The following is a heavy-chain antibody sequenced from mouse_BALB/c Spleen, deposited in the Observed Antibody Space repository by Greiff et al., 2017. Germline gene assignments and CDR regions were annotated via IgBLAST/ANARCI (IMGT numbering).Heavy chain of an antibody. CDR1: GFAFSSYD. J-gene: IGHJ4*01. CDR3: ARVPWNYAMDY. V-gene: IGHV5-12-1*01. CDR2: ISSGGGST. Sequence: EVKLVESGGGLVKPGGSLKLSCAASGFAFSSYDMSWVRQTPEKRLEWVAYISSGGGSTYYPDTVKGRFTISRDNAKNTLYLQMSSLKSEDTAMYYCARVPWNYAMDYWGQGTSVTVSS.